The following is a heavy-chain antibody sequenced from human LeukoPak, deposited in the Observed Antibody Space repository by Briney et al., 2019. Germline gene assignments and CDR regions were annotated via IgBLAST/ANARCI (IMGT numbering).Heavy chain of an antibody. J-gene: IGHJ3*02. Sequence: GGSLRLPCAASGFTFYSHLMSLVRQAPGKGLEWVANIKQDGSEKYYVDSVKGRFTISRDNAKNSLYLQMNSLRVEDTAVYYCARDLRFLEWFLCGYAFDIWGQGRMVAVSS. V-gene: IGHV3-7*01. CDR3: ARDLRFLEWFLCGYAFDI. CDR1: GFTFYSHL. CDR2: IKQDGSEK. D-gene: IGHD3-3*01.